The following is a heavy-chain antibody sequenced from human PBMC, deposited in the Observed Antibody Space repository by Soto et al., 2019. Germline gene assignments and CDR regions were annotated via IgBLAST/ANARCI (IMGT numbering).Heavy chain of an antibody. Sequence: ASVKVSCKASGYTFTSYGISWVRQAPGQGLEWMGWISAYNGNTNYAQKLQGRVTMTTDTSTSTAYMELRSLRSDDTAVYYCARIIAAAGFRRYYYYYMDVWGKGTTVTVSS. J-gene: IGHJ6*03. CDR3: ARIIAAAGFRRYYYYYMDV. V-gene: IGHV1-18*01. CDR2: ISAYNGNT. CDR1: GYTFTSYG. D-gene: IGHD6-13*01.